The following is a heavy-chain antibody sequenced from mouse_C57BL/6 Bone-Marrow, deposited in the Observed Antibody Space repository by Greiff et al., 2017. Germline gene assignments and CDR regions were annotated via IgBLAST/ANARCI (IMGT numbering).Heavy chain of an antibody. D-gene: IGHD3-3*01. Sequence: VQLKESGAELMKPGASVKISCKASGYTFTGYWIEWVKQRPGNGLEWIGEILPGSGSTNYNEQFKGKATFTVDTSSNTVYMQLISLTTDDAAIYSDSRRGQGPYYFDYWGQGTTLTVSS. CDR1: GYTFTGYW. CDR3: SRRGQGPYYFDY. V-gene: IGHV1-9*01. J-gene: IGHJ2*01. CDR2: ILPGSGST.